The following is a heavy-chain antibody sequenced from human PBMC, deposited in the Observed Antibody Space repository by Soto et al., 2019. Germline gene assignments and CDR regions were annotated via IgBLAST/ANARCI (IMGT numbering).Heavy chain of an antibody. CDR3: AKVVSNDFWSGYSHFDY. V-gene: IGHV3-23*01. Sequence: GSLRLSCAASGFTFSSYAMSWVRQAPGKGLEWVSAISGSGGSTYYADSVKGRFTISRDNSKNTLYLQMNSLRAEDTAVYYCAKVVSNDFWSGYSHFDYWGQGTLVTVSS. J-gene: IGHJ4*02. CDR2: ISGSGGST. CDR1: GFTFSSYA. D-gene: IGHD3-3*01.